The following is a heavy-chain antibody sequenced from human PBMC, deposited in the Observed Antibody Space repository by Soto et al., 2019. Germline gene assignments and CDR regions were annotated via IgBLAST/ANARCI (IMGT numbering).Heavy chain of an antibody. CDR2: ISSSENSI. CDR1: GFDFSTYS. J-gene: IGHJ5*02. D-gene: IGHD3-9*01. V-gene: IGHV3-48*02. Sequence: EVQLVESGGGLVQPGGSLRLSCAASGFDFSTYSMTWVRQAPGKGLEWISYISSSENSIYYADSVKGRFTVSRDNARNALYLQMNSLRHDDTAVYYCARNDVLNLWGQGTLVTVSS. CDR3: ARNDVLNL.